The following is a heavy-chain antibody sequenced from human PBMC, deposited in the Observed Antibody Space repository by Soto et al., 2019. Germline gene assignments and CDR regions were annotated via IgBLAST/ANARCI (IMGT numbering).Heavy chain of an antibody. J-gene: IGHJ4*02. D-gene: IGHD3-3*02. CDR1: GYTFTSYG. CDR3: ARDPRRKTAGLAYPFDY. V-gene: IGHV1-18*01. Sequence: QVQLVQSGAEVKKPGASVKVSCKASGYTFTSYGISWVRQAPGQGLEWMGWISAYNGNTNYAQKLQGRVTMTTDTPTSTDYMELRSLRSDDTAVYYCARDPRRKTAGLAYPFDYWGQGTLVTVSS. CDR2: ISAYNGNT.